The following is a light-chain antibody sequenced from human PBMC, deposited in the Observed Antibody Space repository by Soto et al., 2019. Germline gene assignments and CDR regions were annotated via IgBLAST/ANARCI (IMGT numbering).Light chain of an antibody. V-gene: IGKV3-20*01. CDR2: GAS. CDR3: QKFNTAPLP. J-gene: IGKJ5*01. Sequence: EIVLTQSPGTLSLSPGERATLSCRASQSVTSTYLAWYQQKPGQAPRLLIYGASSRATGIPDRFSGSGSGTDFTLTISRLEPEDFATYFCQKFNTAPLPFGQGTRLEIK. CDR1: QSVTSTY.